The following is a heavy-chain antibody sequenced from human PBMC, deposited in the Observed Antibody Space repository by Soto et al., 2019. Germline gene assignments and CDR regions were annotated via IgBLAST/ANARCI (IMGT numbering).Heavy chain of an antibody. Sequence: VQLVQSGAEVKKPGASVKVSCKASGYTFTGYYMHWVRQAPGQGREWMGWINANSGGTNYAQKCQGRVTMTRDTSISTAYMELSRLRSDDTAVYYCLLGGANLGRLRYYGMDVWGQGTTVTVSS. CDR3: LLGGANLGRLRYYGMDV. CDR2: INANSGGT. D-gene: IGHD5-12*01. V-gene: IGHV1-2*02. CDR1: GYTFTGYY. J-gene: IGHJ6*02.